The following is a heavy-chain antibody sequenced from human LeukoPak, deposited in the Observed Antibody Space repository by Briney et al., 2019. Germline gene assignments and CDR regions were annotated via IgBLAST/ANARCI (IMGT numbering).Heavy chain of an antibody. CDR1: GFTFSSYS. Sequence: GGSLRLSCAASGFTFSSYSMNWVRQAPGKGLEWVSYISSSSSAIYYADSVKGRFTISRDNAKNSLYLQMNSLRAEDTAVYYCDLHCSSSSCYLYGMDVWGQGTTVTVSS. V-gene: IGHV3-48*04. D-gene: IGHD2-2*01. CDR2: ISSSSSAI. J-gene: IGHJ6*02. CDR3: DLHCSSSSCYLYGMDV.